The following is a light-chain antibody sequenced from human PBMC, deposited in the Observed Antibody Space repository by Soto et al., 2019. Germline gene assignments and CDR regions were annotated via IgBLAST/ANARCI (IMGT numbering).Light chain of an antibody. J-gene: IGLJ1*01. Sequence: QSVLTQPASVSGSPGQPITISCTGTSSDVGSFDSVAWYQHNPGKAPKLMIYDVSNRPSWVSSRFSGSKSGNTASLSISGLQTEDEANYYCSSFTTSSTLVFGTGTKLTVL. CDR1: SSDVGSFDS. CDR3: SSFTTSSTLV. V-gene: IGLV2-14*01. CDR2: DVS.